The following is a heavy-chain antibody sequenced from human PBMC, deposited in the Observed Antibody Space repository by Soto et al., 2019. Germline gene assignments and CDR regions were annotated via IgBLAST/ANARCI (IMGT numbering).Heavy chain of an antibody. V-gene: IGHV4-39*01. CDR3: ARLVVDYGENWPAFDI. D-gene: IGHD4-17*01. J-gene: IGHJ3*02. Sequence: QLQLQESGPGLVNPSETLSLTCTVSGGSISSSSYYLRWIRQPPGKELEWIGRIYYSGSTYYNQSLKSRVTKSVDTSKNQYSLKLSSVTAADTDVYYCARLVVDYGENWPAFDIWGQGTMVTVS. CDR1: GGSISSSSYY. CDR2: IYYSGST.